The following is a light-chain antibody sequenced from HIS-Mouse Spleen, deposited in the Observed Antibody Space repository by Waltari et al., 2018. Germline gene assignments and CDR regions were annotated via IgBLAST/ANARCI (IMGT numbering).Light chain of an antibody. J-gene: IGLJ3*02. Sequence: SYELTQPPSVSVSPGQTARIPCPGDAWPKKYAYWYQQKSGQAPGLVIYEDSKRPPGIPERFSGSSSGTMATLTISGAQVEDEADYYCYSTDSSGNHRRVFGGGTKLTVL. CDR2: EDS. CDR3: YSTDSSGNHRRV. CDR1: AWPKKY. V-gene: IGLV3-10*01.